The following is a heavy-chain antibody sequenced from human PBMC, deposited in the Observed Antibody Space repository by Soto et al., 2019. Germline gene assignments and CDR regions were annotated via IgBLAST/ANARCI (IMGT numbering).Heavy chain of an antibody. CDR1: GGSVNSGNYY. J-gene: IGHJ3*02. Sequence: QVQLQQWGAGLLKPSETLSLTCAVYGGSVNSGNYYWSWIRQPPGKGLEWIGEMSQSGGTHFNPSLKSGVTISVDTSKNQFSLKMSSVTAADTALYYCARVERGTATTVVDAFDIWGPGTLVTVSS. V-gene: IGHV4-34*01. CDR3: ARVERGTATTVVDAFDI. CDR2: MSQSGGT. D-gene: IGHD1-1*01.